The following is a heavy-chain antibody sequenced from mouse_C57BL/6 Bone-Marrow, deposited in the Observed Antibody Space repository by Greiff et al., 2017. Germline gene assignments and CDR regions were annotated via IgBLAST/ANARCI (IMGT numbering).Heavy chain of an antibody. J-gene: IGHJ2*01. CDR3: AINWYYFDY. CDR2: IYPGSGNT. Sequence: QVHVKQSGAELVRPGASVKLSCKASGYTFTDYYINWVKQRPGQGLEWIARIYPGSGNTYYNEKFKGKATLTAEKSSSTAYMQLSSLTSEDSAVYFCAINWYYFDYWGQGTTLTVSS. CDR1: GYTFTDYY. D-gene: IGHD4-1*02. V-gene: IGHV1-76*01.